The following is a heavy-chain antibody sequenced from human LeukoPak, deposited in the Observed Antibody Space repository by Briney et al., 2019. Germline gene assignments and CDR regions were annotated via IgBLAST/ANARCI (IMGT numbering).Heavy chain of an antibody. CDR1: GGTFSNYA. CDR2: IISIFGTV. J-gene: IGHJ1*01. V-gene: IGHV1-69*13. CDR3: AREPYSSSSVYFQH. Sequence: GASVKVSCQASGGTFSNYAISWVRQAPGQGLEWMGVIISIFGTVNYAQKFQGRVTITADESTSTAYMELSSLRSEDTAVYYCAREPYSSSSVYFQHWGQGTLVTVSS. D-gene: IGHD6-6*01.